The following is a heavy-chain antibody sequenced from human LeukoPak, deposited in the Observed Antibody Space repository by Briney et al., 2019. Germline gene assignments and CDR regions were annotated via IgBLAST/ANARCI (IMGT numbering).Heavy chain of an antibody. D-gene: IGHD3-3*01. CDR2: IYTSGST. Sequence: SETLSLTCTVSGGSISSGSYYWSWIRQPAGKGLEWIGRIYTSGSTNYNPSLKSRVTISVDTSKNQFSLKLSSVTAADTAVYYCARERFLEWLPFDYWGQGTLVTVSS. V-gene: IGHV4-61*02. CDR1: GGSISSGSYY. J-gene: IGHJ4*02. CDR3: ARERFLEWLPFDY.